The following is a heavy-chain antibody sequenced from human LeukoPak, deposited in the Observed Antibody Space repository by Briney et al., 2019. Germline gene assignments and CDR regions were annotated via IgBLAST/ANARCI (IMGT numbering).Heavy chain of an antibody. D-gene: IGHD2-2*01. J-gene: IGHJ4*02. CDR2: INPSGGST. Sequence: ASVKVSCKASGYTFTSYYMHWVRQAPGQGLEGMGVINPSGGSTSYAQKCQGRVTMARDTSTSTVYMELSSLRSEDTAVYYCAIYPIVVVPAAILDYWGQGTLVTVSS. V-gene: IGHV1-46*01. CDR3: AIYPIVVVPAAILDY. CDR1: GYTFTSYY.